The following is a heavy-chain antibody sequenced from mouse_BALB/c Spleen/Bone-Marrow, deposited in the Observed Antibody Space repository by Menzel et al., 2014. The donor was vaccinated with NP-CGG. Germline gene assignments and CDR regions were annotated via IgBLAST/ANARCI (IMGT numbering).Heavy chain of an antibody. D-gene: IGHD2-13*01. J-gene: IGHJ3*01. CDR1: GFTFSSYA. Sequence: EVMLVESGGGLVKSGGSLKLSCAASGFTFSSYAMSWVRQTPEKRLEWVASIYSGGSIYYPDSVKGRFTISRDNARNILYQQMSSLRSEDTAMYYCADGDSFAYWGQGTLVTVSA. CDR2: IYSGGSI. CDR3: ADGDSFAY. V-gene: IGHV5-6-5*01.